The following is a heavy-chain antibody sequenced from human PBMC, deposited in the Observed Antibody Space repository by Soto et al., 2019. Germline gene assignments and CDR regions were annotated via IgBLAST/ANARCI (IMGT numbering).Heavy chain of an antibody. Sequence: QVHLVQSGAEVKKPGASVKVSCKASGYTFTSYAMHWVRQAPGQRLEWMGWINAGNGNTKYSQKFQGRVTITRDTSSSTAYMELSSLRSEDTAVYYCARGPGGPDGPGDYWGQGTLVTVSS. J-gene: IGHJ4*02. V-gene: IGHV1-3*01. CDR1: GYTFTSYA. D-gene: IGHD2-15*01. CDR2: INAGNGNT. CDR3: ARGPGGPDGPGDY.